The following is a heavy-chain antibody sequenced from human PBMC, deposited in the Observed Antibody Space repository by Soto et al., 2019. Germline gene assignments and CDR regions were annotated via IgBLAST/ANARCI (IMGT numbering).Heavy chain of an antibody. V-gene: IGHV3-11*01. Sequence: GGSLRLSCAASGFTFSDYYMSWVRQAPGKGLEWVSYISSGGVTIHYAASVKGRFTISRDDGKNSLYLQMNSPRVEDTAVYYCARVGEHNSAWSSWFDPWGQGTLVTVSS. CDR1: GFTFSDYY. J-gene: IGHJ5*02. CDR3: ARVGEHNSAWSSWFDP. D-gene: IGHD6-19*01. CDR2: ISSGGVTI.